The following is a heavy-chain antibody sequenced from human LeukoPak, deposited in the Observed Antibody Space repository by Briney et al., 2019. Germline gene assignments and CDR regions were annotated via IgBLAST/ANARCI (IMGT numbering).Heavy chain of an antibody. CDR1: GGSISSGVYY. CDR2: IYYSGST. Sequence: KSSQTLSLTCTVSGGSISSGVYYWGWIRQPPGKGLEWIGSIYYSGSTYYNPSLKSRVTISVDTSKNQFSLKLSSVTAADTAVYYCAKATGIAAAKNFDYWGQGTLVTVSS. D-gene: IGHD6-13*01. V-gene: IGHV4-39*07. CDR3: AKATGIAAAKNFDY. J-gene: IGHJ4*02.